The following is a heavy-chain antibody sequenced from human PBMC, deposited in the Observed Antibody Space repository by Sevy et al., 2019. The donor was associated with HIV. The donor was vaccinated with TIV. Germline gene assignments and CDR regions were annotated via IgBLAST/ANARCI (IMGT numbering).Heavy chain of an antibody. D-gene: IGHD6-6*01. CDR2: IIPNSGGT. Sequence: ASVKVSCKPSGYTFTGYYMHWVRQAPGQRLEWMGWIIPNSGGTNYAQKFQGRVTMTRDTSISTAYMELNSLTSDDTAIYYCATDGGGIVSRPGYDYWGQGTLVTVSS. CDR1: GYTFTGYY. CDR3: ATDGGGIVSRPGYDY. V-gene: IGHV1-2*02. J-gene: IGHJ4*02.